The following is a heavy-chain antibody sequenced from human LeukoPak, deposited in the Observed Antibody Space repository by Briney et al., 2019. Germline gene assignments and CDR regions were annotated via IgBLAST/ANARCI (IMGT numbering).Heavy chain of an antibody. J-gene: IGHJ4*02. CDR3: ARYHYSSALDY. D-gene: IGHD6-25*01. Sequence: GSSVKVSCKASGYTFTSYDINWVRQATAQGLEWMGWMNPNSCNTGYAQRFQGRVTMTRNTSISTAYMELSSLRSEDTAVYYCARYHYSSALDYCGQGTLVTVSS. CDR1: GYTFTSYD. V-gene: IGHV1-8*01. CDR2: MNPNSCNT.